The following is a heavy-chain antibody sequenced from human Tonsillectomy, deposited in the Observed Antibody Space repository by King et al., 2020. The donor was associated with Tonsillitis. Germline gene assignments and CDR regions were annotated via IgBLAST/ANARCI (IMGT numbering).Heavy chain of an antibody. CDR2: ITTSSGSFI. Sequence: VQLVESGGGLVKPGGSLRLSCAGSGFSFSSHSLHWVRQAPGKGLEWVSSITTSSGSFIYYADSVRGRFTVSRDNAKNSLYLQMNSLRAEDTAVYYCASLYCGGDCYPWHFQHWGHGTLVTVSS. V-gene: IGHV3-21*01. D-gene: IGHD2-21*02. J-gene: IGHJ1*01. CDR1: GFSFSSHS. CDR3: ASLYCGGDCYPWHFQH.